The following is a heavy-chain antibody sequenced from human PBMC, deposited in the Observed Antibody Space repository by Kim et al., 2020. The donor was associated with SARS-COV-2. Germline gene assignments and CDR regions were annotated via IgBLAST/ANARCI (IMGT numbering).Heavy chain of an antibody. J-gene: IGHJ4*02. V-gene: IGHV4-34*01. Sequence: SETLSLTCAVYGGSFSGYYWSWIRQPPGKGLEWIGEINHSGSTNYNPSLKSRVTISVDTSKNQFSLKLSSVTAADTAVYYCASLNTWIQLWSFDYWGQGTLVTVSS. D-gene: IGHD5-18*01. CDR2: INHSGST. CDR3: ASLNTWIQLWSFDY. CDR1: GGSFSGYY.